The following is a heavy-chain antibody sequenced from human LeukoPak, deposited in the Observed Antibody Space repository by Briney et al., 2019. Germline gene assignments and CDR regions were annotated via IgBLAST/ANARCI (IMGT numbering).Heavy chain of an antibody. J-gene: IGHJ3*02. D-gene: IGHD4-17*01. CDR2: INHSGST. Sequence: SETLSLTCAVYGGSFSGYYWSWIRQPPGKGLEWIGEINHSGSTNYNPSLKSRVTISVDTSKNQFSLKLSSVTAADTAVYYCARDIAMTTVTRRGLAFDIWGQGTMVTVSS. CDR3: ARDIAMTTVTRRGLAFDI. V-gene: IGHV4-34*09. CDR1: GGSFSGYY.